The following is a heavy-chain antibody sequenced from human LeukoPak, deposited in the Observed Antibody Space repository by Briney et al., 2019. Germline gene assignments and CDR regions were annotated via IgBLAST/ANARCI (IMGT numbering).Heavy chain of an antibody. Sequence: PSQTLSLTCAVSGGSISSGGYSWSRIRQPPGKGLEWIGYIYHSGSTYYNPSLKSRVTISVDRSKNQFSLKLSSVTAADTAVYYCAREATVTSRGFDYWGQGTLVTVSS. V-gene: IGHV4-30-2*01. CDR2: IYHSGST. CDR1: GGSISSGGYS. J-gene: IGHJ4*02. CDR3: AREATVTSRGFDY. D-gene: IGHD4-17*01.